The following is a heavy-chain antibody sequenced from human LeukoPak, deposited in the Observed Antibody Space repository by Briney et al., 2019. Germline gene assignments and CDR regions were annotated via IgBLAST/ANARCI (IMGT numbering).Heavy chain of an antibody. Sequence: GGSLRLSCAASGFTFSSYAMHWVRKAPGKGLEYVSAISSNGGSTHYINSVKGRFTISRDNSKKTLYLQMGSLRAEDMAVYYCARKGDCDGRYDYWGQGTLVTVSS. J-gene: IGHJ4*02. V-gene: IGHV3-64*01. D-gene: IGHD2-21*01. CDR1: GFTFSSYA. CDR2: ISSNGGST. CDR3: ARKGDCDGRYDY.